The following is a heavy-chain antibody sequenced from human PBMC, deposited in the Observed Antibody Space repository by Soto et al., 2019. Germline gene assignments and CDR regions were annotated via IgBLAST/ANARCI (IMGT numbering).Heavy chain of an antibody. CDR3: ARDRGPHSYADY. V-gene: IGHV4-59*02. J-gene: IGHJ4*02. CDR1: GGTVNTYY. D-gene: IGHD3-16*01. Sequence: QVQLQESGPGLVKPSETLSLTCTVSGGTVNTYYWSWIRQPPWKGLEWIGYIYSSGSTNYNPSLKSRVSMSVDTSKNQFSLYLRSVTAADTAVYYCARDRGPHSYADYWGQGTLVTVSS. CDR2: IYSSGST.